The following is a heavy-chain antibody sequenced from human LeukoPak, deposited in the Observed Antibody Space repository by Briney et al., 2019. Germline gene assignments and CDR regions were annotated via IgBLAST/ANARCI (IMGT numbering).Heavy chain of an antibody. V-gene: IGHV3-23*01. CDR2: ITGSTRTT. CDR1: GFIFNSYG. Sequence: GGSLRLSCAASGFIFNSYGMSWVRQAPGEGLEWVSGITGSTRTTYYADSVKGRFTISRDNAKNMLYLQMNSLRAEDTAVYYCAKDQLNRFCSGGSCSITHDHWGQGTLVTVSS. CDR3: AKDQLNRFCSGGSCSITHDH. D-gene: IGHD2-15*01. J-gene: IGHJ4*02.